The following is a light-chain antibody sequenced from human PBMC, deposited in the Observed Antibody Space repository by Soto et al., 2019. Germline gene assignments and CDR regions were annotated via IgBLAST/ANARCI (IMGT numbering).Light chain of an antibody. CDR2: GAS. Sequence: EIVLTQSPGTLSLSPGERATLSCRASQSVSSNYLAWYQQKPGQAPRLLIYGASSRATGIPDRFSGSGSGTDFTRNISRLEPEDFAVYYCQQYDSSPVTFGQGTKVEIK. CDR3: QQYDSSPVT. J-gene: IGKJ1*01. V-gene: IGKV3-20*01. CDR1: QSVSSNY.